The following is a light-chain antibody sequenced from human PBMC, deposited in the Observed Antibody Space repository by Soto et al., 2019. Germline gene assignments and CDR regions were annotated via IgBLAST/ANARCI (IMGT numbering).Light chain of an antibody. CDR1: QSVSSSY. J-gene: IGKJ2*01. CDR3: QQYNKWPDT. CDR2: GAS. V-gene: IGKV3-20*01. Sequence: EIVLTQSPGTLSLSPGERATLSCRASQSVSSSYLAWYQQKPGQAPRLLIYGASSRATGIPDRFSGSGSGTDFTLTISRLEPEDFAVYYCQQYNKWPDTFGQGTKLEIK.